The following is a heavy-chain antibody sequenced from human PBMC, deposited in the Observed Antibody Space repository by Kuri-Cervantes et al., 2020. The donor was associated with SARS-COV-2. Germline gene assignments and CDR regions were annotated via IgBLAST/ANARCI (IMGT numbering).Heavy chain of an antibody. Sequence: GESLKISCAASGFTFSSYSMNWVRQAPGKGLEWVAGISYDGSNKYYADSVKGRFTISRDNSKNTLYLQMNSLRAEDTAVYYCAKCSGPTMIVVVMSAFDIWGQGTMVTVSS. V-gene: IGHV3-30*18. CDR1: GFTFSSYS. D-gene: IGHD3-22*01. CDR2: ISYDGSNK. J-gene: IGHJ3*02. CDR3: AKCSGPTMIVVVMSAFDI.